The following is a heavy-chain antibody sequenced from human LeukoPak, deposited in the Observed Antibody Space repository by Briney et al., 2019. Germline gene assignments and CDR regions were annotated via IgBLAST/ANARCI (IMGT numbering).Heavy chain of an antibody. D-gene: IGHD1-26*01. Sequence: GASVKVSCKTSVYSFTSYYIHWVRQAPGQGLEWMGIINPSGGSTTYAQKFQGRLTMASDASTSTVYMELSSLRSEDTAMYYCARSSAYYNEADIWGQGTMVTVS. CDR1: VYSFTSYY. J-gene: IGHJ3*02. CDR2: INPSGGST. CDR3: ARSSAYYNEADI. V-gene: IGHV1-46*01.